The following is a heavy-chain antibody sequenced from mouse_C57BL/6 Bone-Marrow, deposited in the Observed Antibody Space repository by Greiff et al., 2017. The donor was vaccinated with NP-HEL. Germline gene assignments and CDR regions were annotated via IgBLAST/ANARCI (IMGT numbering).Heavy chain of an antibody. D-gene: IGHD4-1*01. J-gene: IGHJ2*01. CDR1: GYAFSSSW. Sequence: VQVVESGPELVKPGASVKISCKASGYAFSSSWMNWVKQRPGKGLEWIGRIYPGDGDTNYNGKFKGKATLTADKSSSTAYMQLSSLTSEDSAVYFCARWDDYWGQGTTLTVSS. CDR2: IYPGDGDT. CDR3: ARWDDY. V-gene: IGHV1-82*01.